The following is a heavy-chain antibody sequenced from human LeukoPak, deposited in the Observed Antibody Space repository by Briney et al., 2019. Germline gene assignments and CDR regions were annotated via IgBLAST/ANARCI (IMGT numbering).Heavy chain of an antibody. CDR3: AKEGSIFGAPQYYYYYMDV. D-gene: IGHD3-3*01. CDR2: ISYDGSNK. V-gene: IGHV3-30-3*01. CDR1: GFTFSSYA. J-gene: IGHJ6*03. Sequence: GRSLRLSCAASGFTFSSYAMHWVRQAPGKGLEWVAVISYDGSNKYYADSVKGRFTISRDNSKNTLYLQMNSLRAEDTAVYYCAKEGSIFGAPQYYYYYMDVWGKGTTVTVSS.